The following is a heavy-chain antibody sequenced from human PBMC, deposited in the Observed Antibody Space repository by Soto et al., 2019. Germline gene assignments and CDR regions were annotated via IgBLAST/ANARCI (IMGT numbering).Heavy chain of an antibody. J-gene: IGHJ4*02. V-gene: IGHV3-15*05. CDR3: PTALVPIAGTTKAMR. CDR2: IKSKTDGWTT. D-gene: IGHD1-26*01. CDR1: LLSFSNAW. Sequence: GRSLRVPWAAGLLSFSNAWMSWVRQAQGKGLEWVGRIKSKTDGWTTDYGAPVKGRFTVSRHDSKNTLSLQMNSLKTEDTAVYYCPTALVPIAGTTKAMRWGRGTMVTVSS.